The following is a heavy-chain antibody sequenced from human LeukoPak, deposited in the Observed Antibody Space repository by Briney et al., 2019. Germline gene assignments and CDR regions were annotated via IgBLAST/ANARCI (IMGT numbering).Heavy chain of an antibody. V-gene: IGHV1-8*01. D-gene: IGHD3-16*02. CDR3: ATLLYYDYVWGSYRPTDY. CDR1: GYTFTSYD. J-gene: IGHJ4*02. Sequence: ASVKVSCKASGYTFTSYDINWVRQATGQGLEWMGWMNPNSGNTGYAQKFQGRVSMTRNTSISTAYMELSSLRSEDTAVYYCATLLYYDYVWGSYRPTDYWGQGTLVTVSS. CDR2: MNPNSGNT.